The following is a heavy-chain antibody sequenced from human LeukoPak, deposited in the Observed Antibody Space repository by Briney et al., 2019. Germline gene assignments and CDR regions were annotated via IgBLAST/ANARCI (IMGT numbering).Heavy chain of an antibody. V-gene: IGHV3-48*03. D-gene: IGHD1-26*01. Sequence: GGSLRLSCAASGYIFSIYEMNWGRQAPGKGLEWVSYISISGSTIYNADSVMGRFTISRDDAKNSLYLQMNSLRAEDTAVYYCVRGRGSCCRFNPLDLWGQGTMVTVSS. CDR3: VRGRGSCCRFNPLDL. CDR1: GYIFSIYE. CDR2: ISISGSTI. J-gene: IGHJ3*01.